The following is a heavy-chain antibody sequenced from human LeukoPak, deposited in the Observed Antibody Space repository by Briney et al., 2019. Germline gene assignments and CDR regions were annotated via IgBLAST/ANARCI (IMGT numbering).Heavy chain of an antibody. CDR1: GFTFSSYE. CDR3: AGGDSGSYYFDY. V-gene: IGHV3-48*03. Sequence: GSLRLSCAASGFTFSSYEMNWVRQAPGQGLEWVSYISSSGSTIYYADSVKGRFTISRDNAKNSLYLQMNSLRAEDTAVYYCAGGDSGSYYFDYWGQGTLVTVSS. D-gene: IGHD1-26*01. J-gene: IGHJ4*02. CDR2: ISSSGSTI.